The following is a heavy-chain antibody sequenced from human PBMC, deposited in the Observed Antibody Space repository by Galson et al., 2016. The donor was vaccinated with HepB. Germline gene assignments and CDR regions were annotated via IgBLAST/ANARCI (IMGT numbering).Heavy chain of an antibody. CDR3: ATYVDAFDI. J-gene: IGHJ3*02. D-gene: IGHD2-8*01. CDR2: ISSSSYI. Sequence: SLRLSCAASGFTFSSYSMNWVRQAPGKGLEWVSSISSSSYIYYADSLMGRFTISRDNAKNSLYLQMNSLRAEDTAVYYCATYVDAFDIWGQGTMVTVSS. V-gene: IGHV3-21*01. CDR1: GFTFSSYS.